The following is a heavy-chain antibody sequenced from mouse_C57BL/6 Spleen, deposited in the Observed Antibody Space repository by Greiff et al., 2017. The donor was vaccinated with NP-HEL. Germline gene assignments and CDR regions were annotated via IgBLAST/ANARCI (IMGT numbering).Heavy chain of an antibody. CDR1: GYAFTNYL. Sequence: VQLQQSGAELVRPGTSVKVSCKASGYAFTNYLIEWVKQRPGQGLEWIGVINPGSGGTNYNEKFKGKATLTADKSSSTAYMQLSSLTSEDSAVYFCARYTMVTPWAMDYWGQGTSVTVSS. D-gene: IGHD2-2*01. CDR3: ARYTMVTPWAMDY. J-gene: IGHJ4*01. CDR2: INPGSGGT. V-gene: IGHV1-54*01.